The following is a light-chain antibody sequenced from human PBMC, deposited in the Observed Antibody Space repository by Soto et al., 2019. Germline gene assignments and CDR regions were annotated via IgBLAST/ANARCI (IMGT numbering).Light chain of an antibody. V-gene: IGKV3-15*01. CDR1: QTVSSN. CDR2: GAS. CDR3: QQYNRWPPVA. Sequence: EIVMTQSPATLSVSPGERATLSCRASQTVSSNLAWYQQKPGQAPRLLLYGASTRATGIPDRFSGSGSGTEFPLTISRLQSEDFAVYYCQQYNRWPPVAFGQGTKVEIK. J-gene: IGKJ1*01.